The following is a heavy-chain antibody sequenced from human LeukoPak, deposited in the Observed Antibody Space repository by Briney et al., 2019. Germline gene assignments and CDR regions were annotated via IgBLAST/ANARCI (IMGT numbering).Heavy chain of an antibody. CDR2: ISAYNGNT. CDR3: ARDDGYDFWSGYYNGMDV. J-gene: IGHJ6*02. V-gene: IGHV1-18*01. Sequence: ASVKVSCKASGYTFTSYGISWVRQAPGQWLEWMGRISAYNGNTNYAQKLQGRVTMTTDTSTSTAYMELRSLRSDDTAVYYCARDDGYDFWSGYYNGMDVWGQGTTVTVSS. D-gene: IGHD3-3*01. CDR1: GYTFTSYG.